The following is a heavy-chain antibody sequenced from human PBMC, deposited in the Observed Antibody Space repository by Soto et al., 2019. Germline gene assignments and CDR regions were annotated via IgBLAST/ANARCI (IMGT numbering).Heavy chain of an antibody. V-gene: IGHV1-18*01. CDR1: GYTFTNSG. CDR2: INTDNGNT. CDR3: ARDQGITTFGLYSMYYYGMDV. D-gene: IGHD3-3*01. J-gene: IGHJ6*02. Sequence: ASVKVSCKASGYTFTNSGIIWVRQAPGQGLEWLGWINTDNGNTNYAQHLQGRVTLTTDTSTSTAYMDLRSLRSDDTAVYYCARDQGITTFGLYSMYYYGMDVWG.